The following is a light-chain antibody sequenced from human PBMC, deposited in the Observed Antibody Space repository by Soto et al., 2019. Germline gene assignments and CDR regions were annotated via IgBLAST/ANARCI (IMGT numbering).Light chain of an antibody. V-gene: IGLV2-23*02. CDR2: EVT. CDR1: NSDVGSYNL. J-gene: IGLJ2*01. Sequence: QSVLTQPASVSGSPGQSITISCTGTNSDVGSYNLVSWYQHHPGKAPKLMIYEVTARPSGVSSRFSGSKSGNTASLTISWLQADDEADYYCCSYAGDNTKIFGGGTKVTVL. CDR3: CSYAGDNTKI.